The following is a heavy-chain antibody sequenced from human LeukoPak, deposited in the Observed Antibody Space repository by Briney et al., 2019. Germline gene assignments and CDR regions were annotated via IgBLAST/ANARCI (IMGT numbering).Heavy chain of an antibody. CDR3: ARQGGGFWYFDL. J-gene: IGHJ2*01. D-gene: IGHD6-25*01. CDR1: GGSISSYY. Sequence: SETLSLTCTVSGGSISSYYWSWIRQPPGKGLEWIGYIYYSGSTNYNPSLKSRVTISVDTSKNQFSLKLSSVTAADTAVYYCARQGGGFWYFDLWGRGTGDTVSS. V-gene: IGHV4-59*08. CDR2: IYYSGST.